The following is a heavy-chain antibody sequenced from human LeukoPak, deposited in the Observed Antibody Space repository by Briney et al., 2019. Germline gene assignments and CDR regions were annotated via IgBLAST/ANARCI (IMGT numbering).Heavy chain of an antibody. CDR1: GGTFSSYA. D-gene: IGHD3-22*01. V-gene: IGHV1-69*05. J-gene: IGHJ5*02. Sequence: SVKVSCKASGGTFSSYAISWVRQAPGQGLEWMGGIIPIFGTANYAQKFQGRVTMTRDTSTSTVYMELSSLRFDDTAVYYCARDPNDSSGYEYGWFDPWGQGTLVTVSS. CDR2: IIPIFGTA. CDR3: ARDPNDSSGYEYGWFDP.